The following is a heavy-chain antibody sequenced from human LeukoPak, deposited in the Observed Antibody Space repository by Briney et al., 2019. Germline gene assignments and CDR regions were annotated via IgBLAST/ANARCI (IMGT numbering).Heavy chain of an antibody. J-gene: IGHJ6*03. CDR1: GYTFTSYG. Sequence: GAAVKVSCKASGYTFTSYGISWVRQAPVQGLEWMGWISAYNGNTNYAQKLQGRVTMTTDTSTSTAYIELRSLRSEDTAVYYCARGYGSGSYLRGLLKLYYYYYYMDVWGKGTTVTISS. D-gene: IGHD3-10*01. V-gene: IGHV1-18*01. CDR2: ISAYNGNT. CDR3: ARGYGSGSYLRGLLKLYYYYYYMDV.